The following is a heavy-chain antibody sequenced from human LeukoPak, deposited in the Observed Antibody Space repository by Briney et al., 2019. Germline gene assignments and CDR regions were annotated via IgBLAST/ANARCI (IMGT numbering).Heavy chain of an antibody. Sequence: PSETLSLTCAVYGGSFSGYYWSWIRQPPGKGLEWIGEINHSGSTNYNPSLKSRVTISVDTSKNQFSLKPSSVTAADTAVYYCARGRIVGAQNDYWGQGTLVTVSS. CDR2: INHSGST. V-gene: IGHV4-34*01. CDR3: ARGRIVGAQNDY. J-gene: IGHJ4*02. D-gene: IGHD1-26*01. CDR1: GGSFSGYY.